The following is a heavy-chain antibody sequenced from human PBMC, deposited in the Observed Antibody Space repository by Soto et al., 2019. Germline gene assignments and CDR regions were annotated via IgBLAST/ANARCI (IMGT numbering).Heavy chain of an antibody. V-gene: IGHV3-30-3*01. D-gene: IGHD3-9*01. CDR1: GFTFSSYA. CDR2: ISYDGSNK. CDR3: ARDRYYDILTGSGFDP. J-gene: IGHJ5*02. Sequence: SGGSLRLSCAASGFTFSSYAMHWVRQAPGKGLEWVAVISYDGSNKYYADSVKGRFTISRDNSKNTLYLQMNSLRAEDTAVYYCARDRYYDILTGSGFDPWGQGTLVTVSS.